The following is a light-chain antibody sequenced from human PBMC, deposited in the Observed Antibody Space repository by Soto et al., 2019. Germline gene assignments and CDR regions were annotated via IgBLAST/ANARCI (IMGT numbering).Light chain of an antibody. J-gene: IGKJ5*01. Sequence: IQLTQSPASLSASVGERVTITCRASQDIRGALAWYQQSPGEAPQLLIYDASTLESGVPSRFSGSSSGTHFTLPISSLQPEDFATYYCQQFLSYPITFGQGTRLE. CDR1: QDIRGA. V-gene: IGKV1-13*02. CDR3: QQFLSYPIT. CDR2: DAS.